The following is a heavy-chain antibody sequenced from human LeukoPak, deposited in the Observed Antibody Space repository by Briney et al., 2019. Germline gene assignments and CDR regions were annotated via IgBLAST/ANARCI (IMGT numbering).Heavy chain of an antibody. CDR2: IDPSDSYT. V-gene: IGHV5-10-1*01. CDR1: GYSFTNYW. D-gene: IGHD6-6*01. CDR3: ATVSRSSDWFGP. J-gene: IGHJ5*02. Sequence: RGESLKISCKGSGYSFTNYWISWVRQMPGKGLEWMGRIDPSDSYTSYSPSFQGHVTISADKSITTAYLQWSSLKAPDTAMYYCATVSRSSDWFGPWGQGTLVTVSS.